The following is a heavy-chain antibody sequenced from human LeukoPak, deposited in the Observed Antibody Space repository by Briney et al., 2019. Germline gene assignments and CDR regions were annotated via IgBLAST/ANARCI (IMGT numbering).Heavy chain of an antibody. Sequence: SETLSLTCAVYGGSFSGYYWSWLRQPPGKGLEWMGEITHSGSTNYNPSLKSRVTISVDTSKNQFSLKLSSVTAADTAVYYCARTYRRFNYYYMDVWGKGTTVTVSS. D-gene: IGHD3-3*01. V-gene: IGHV4-34*01. CDR3: ARTYRRFNYYYMDV. CDR1: GGSFSGYY. CDR2: ITHSGST. J-gene: IGHJ6*03.